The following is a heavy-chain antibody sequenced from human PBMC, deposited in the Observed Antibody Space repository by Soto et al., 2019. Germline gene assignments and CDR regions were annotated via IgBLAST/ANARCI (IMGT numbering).Heavy chain of an antibody. V-gene: IGHV3-23*01. CDR2: ISAGGSDT. Sequence: HPGGSLRLSCAASGFTFSTYAMSWVRQAPGKGLEWVSAISAGGSDTYHADSVKGRFTISRDNSIFTLFLQMNSLRTEDTAVYYCAHPRGYGVFDAYDIWGQGALVTVSS. D-gene: IGHD2-8*01. J-gene: IGHJ3*02. CDR3: AHPRGYGVFDAYDI. CDR1: GFTFSTYA.